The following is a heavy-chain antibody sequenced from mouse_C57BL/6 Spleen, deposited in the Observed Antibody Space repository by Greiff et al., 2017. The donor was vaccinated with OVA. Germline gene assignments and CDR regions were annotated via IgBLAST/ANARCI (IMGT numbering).Heavy chain of an antibody. Sequence: QVHVKQSGAELARPGASVKMSCKASGYTFTSYTMHWVKQRPGQGLEWIGYINPSSGYTKYNQKFKDKATLTADKSSSTAYMQLSSLTSEDSAVYYCARSDAEGYYFDYWGQGTTLTVSS. J-gene: IGHJ2*01. CDR1: GYTFTSYT. V-gene: IGHV1-4*01. CDR3: ARSDAEGYYFDY. CDR2: INPSSGYT.